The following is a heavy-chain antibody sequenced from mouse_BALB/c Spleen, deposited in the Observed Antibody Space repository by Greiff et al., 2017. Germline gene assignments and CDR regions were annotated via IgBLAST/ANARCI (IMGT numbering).Heavy chain of an antibody. Sequence: QVQLQQSGPELVKPGASVKISCKASGYAFSSSWMNWVKQRPGQGLEWIGRIYPGDGDTNYNGKFKGKATLTADKSSSTAYMQLSSLTSVDSAVYFCANRAYAMDYWGQGTSVTVSS. CDR3: ANRAYAMDY. CDR2: IYPGDGDT. CDR1: GYAFSSSW. D-gene: IGHD3-3*01. J-gene: IGHJ4*01. V-gene: IGHV1-82*01.